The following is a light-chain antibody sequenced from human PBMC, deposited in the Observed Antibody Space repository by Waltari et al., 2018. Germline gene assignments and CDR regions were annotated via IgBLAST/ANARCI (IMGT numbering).Light chain of an antibody. CDR2: GLS. J-gene: IGKJ2*01. CDR1: QSVSRSV. CDR3: QQFGSSPNT. V-gene: IGKV3-20*01. Sequence: EIVLTQSPGTLSLPPGARATLSCRARQSVSRSVLAWYQQKPGLAPRLLISGLSSRATGIPDRFSGSGSGTDFTLTISRLEPEDFAVYFCQQFGSSPNTFGQGTKLEIK.